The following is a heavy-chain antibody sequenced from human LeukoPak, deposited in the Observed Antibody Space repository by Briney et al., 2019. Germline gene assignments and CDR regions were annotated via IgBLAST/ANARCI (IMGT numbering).Heavy chain of an antibody. CDR3: ARDHVVGLAPFDP. V-gene: IGHV1-3*04. D-gene: IGHD2-15*01. Sequence: GASVKVSCKASGYTFTSYAMNWVRQAPGERLEWMGWINTGKGNTKYSQKFQGRVTITMDTSASTAYMELSSLRSEDTAVYYCARDHVVGLAPFDPWGQGTLVTVSS. J-gene: IGHJ5*02. CDR2: INTGKGNT. CDR1: GYTFTSYA.